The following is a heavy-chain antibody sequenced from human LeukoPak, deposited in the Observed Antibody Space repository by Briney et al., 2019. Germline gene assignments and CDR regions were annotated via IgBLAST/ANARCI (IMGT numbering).Heavy chain of an antibody. CDR3: ARRDYYDSTGYYYYFDY. CDR2: IYPGGSDT. CDR1: GYSFNMYW. Sequence: GESLEISCQGSGYSFNMYWVAWVRQLPGRGLEGMGAIYPGGSDTKYSPSFEGQVTISADKSISTAYLQWSSLRASDTAMYYCARRDYYDSTGYYYYFDYWGQGTLVTVSS. V-gene: IGHV5-51*01. J-gene: IGHJ4*02. D-gene: IGHD3-22*01.